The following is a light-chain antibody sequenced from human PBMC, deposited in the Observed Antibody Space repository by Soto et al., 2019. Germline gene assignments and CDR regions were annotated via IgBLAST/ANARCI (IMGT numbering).Light chain of an antibody. CDR3: QQSYSTPPGT. Sequence: DIQMTQSPSSLSASVEDRVTITCRASQSISTYLIWYQQKPGKAPKLLIYATSSLQSGVPSRFSGSGSGTDFTLTISSLQPEDFATYYCQQSYSTPPGTFGQGTKVDIK. J-gene: IGKJ1*01. CDR1: QSISTY. CDR2: ATS. V-gene: IGKV1-39*01.